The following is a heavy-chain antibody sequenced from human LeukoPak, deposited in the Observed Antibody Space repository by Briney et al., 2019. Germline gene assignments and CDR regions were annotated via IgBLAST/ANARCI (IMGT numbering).Heavy chain of an antibody. V-gene: IGHV3-21*01. J-gene: IGHJ4*02. D-gene: IGHD3-22*01. Sequence: GGSLRLSCAASGFTFSSYSMNWVRLAPGKGLEWVSSISSSSSYIYYADSVKGRFTISRDNAKNSLYLQMNSLRAEDTAVYYCARSHTYYYDSSSYWGQGTLVTVSS. CDR1: GFTFSSYS. CDR3: ARSHTYYYDSSSY. CDR2: ISSSSSYI.